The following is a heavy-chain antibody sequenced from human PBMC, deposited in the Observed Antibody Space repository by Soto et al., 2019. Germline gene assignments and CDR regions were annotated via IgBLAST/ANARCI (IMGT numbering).Heavy chain of an antibody. D-gene: IGHD3-22*01. CDR2: TSGSGGST. CDR1: GFTFSSYA. J-gene: IGHJ4*02. Sequence: GGSLRLSCAASGFTFSSYAMSWVRQAPGKGLEWVSATSGSGGSTYYADSVKGRFTISRDNSKNTLYLQMNSLRAEDTAVYYCAKGPGYYDSSGYLAFDYWGQGTLVTVSS. V-gene: IGHV3-23*01. CDR3: AKGPGYYDSSGYLAFDY.